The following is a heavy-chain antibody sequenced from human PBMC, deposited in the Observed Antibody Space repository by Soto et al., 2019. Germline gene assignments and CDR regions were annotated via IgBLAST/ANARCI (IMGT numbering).Heavy chain of an antibody. CDR1: GFTLSNYG. J-gene: IGHJ5*02. V-gene: IGHV3-33*01. D-gene: IGHD2-8*01. CDR3: ARNLGSSGSSRCFDT. Sequence: QVQLVESGGGVVQPGRSLTLSCVASGFTLSNYGMHWVRQAPGKGLEWVAVIWYDGTTTYSADSVKGRFSISRDNSKNALFLQLSSLRAEDTAVYYCARNLGSSGSSRCFDTWGQGTLVTVSS. CDR2: IWYDGTTT.